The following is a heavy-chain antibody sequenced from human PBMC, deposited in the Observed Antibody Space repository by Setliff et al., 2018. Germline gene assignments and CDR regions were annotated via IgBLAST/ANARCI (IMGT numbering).Heavy chain of an antibody. D-gene: IGHD6-19*01. V-gene: IGHV3-11*04. Sequence: GGSLRLSCAASGFAFGDYFMSWIREAPGKGLEWISYISSDGITIHYADSVKGRFTVTRDNAKNSLYLQMDSLKVEDTAVYYCATSDWYAAFDHWGQGTLVTVSS. CDR1: GFAFGDYF. CDR3: ATSDWYAAFDH. CDR2: ISSDGITI. J-gene: IGHJ4*02.